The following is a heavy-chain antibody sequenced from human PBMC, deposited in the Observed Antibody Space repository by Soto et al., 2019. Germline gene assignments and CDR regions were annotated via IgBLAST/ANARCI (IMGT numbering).Heavy chain of an antibody. CDR1: GFTCSRYW. D-gene: IGHD5-12*01. V-gene: IGHV3-23*01. CDR2: ISGSGGST. CDR3: AKEREMATISDY. J-gene: IGHJ4*02. Sequence: PGGSLRLSCAASGFTCSRYWMHWVRQAPGEGLMWVSAISGSGGSTYYADSVKGRFTISRDNSKNTLYLQMNSLRAEDTAVYYCAKEREMATISDYWGQGTLVTVSS.